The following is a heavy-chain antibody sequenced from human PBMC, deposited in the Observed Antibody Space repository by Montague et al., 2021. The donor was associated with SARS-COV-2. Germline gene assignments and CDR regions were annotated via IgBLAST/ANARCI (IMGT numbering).Heavy chain of an antibody. CDR2: IYGGDEK. V-gene: IGHV2-5*05. CDR3: AHRFAGFFDY. CDR1: GFSLNTPEVA. Sequence: PALVKPTQTLTLICTFSGFSLNTPEVAVGWIRQPPGEALEWLALIYGGDEKRYGPSLQSRLTITRDTSKSQVVLTMTNMDPVDTATYFCAHRFAGFFDYWGQGIRVTVSS. J-gene: IGHJ4*02.